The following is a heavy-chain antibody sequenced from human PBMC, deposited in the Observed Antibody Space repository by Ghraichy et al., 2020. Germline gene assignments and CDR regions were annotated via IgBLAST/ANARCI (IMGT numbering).Heavy chain of an antibody. Sequence: GGSLRLSCAASGFTFSTYWMTWVRQAPGKGLEWVANIRQDGSEKFYVDSVKGRFTVSRDNAKNSLYLQMNSLTVEDTAVYYCARDVGRRGYDAFDIWGRGTMVTVSS. V-gene: IGHV3-7*01. CDR2: IRQDGSEK. J-gene: IGHJ3*02. CDR3: ARDVGRRGYDAFDI. D-gene: IGHD6-25*01. CDR1: GFTFSTYW.